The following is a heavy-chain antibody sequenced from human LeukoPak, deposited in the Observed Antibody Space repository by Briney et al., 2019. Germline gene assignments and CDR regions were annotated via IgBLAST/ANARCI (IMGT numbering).Heavy chain of an antibody. CDR1: GASINNNF. Sequence: SETVSLTCNVSGASINNNFWTWIRQPPGKGLEWIGYIYSSGSAKYNPSLKSRVIISGDTSKNQISLNLTSVTAADTAVYFCARHRDYYDTWGHGTLVTVSS. CDR3: ARHRDYYDT. D-gene: IGHD3-22*01. J-gene: IGHJ4*01. V-gene: IGHV4-59*08. CDR2: IYSSGSA.